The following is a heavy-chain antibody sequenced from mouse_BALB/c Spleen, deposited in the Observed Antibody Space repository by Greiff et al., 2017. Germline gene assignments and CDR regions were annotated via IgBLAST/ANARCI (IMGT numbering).Heavy chain of an antibody. CDR3: ARDARIYYDYDGLGYYAMDY. V-gene: IGHV2-9*02. Sequence: VQLQESGPGLVAPSQSLSITCTVSGFSLTSYGVHWVRQPPGKGLEWLGVIWAGGSTNYNSALMSRLSISKDNSKSQVFLKMNSLQTDDTAMYYCARDARIYYDYDGLGYYAMDYWGQGTSVTVSS. CDR1: GFSLTSYG. J-gene: IGHJ4*01. CDR2: IWAGGST. D-gene: IGHD2-4*01.